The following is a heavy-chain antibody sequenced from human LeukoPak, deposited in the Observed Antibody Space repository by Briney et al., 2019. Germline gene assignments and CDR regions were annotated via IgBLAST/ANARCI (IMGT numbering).Heavy chain of an antibody. Sequence: GGSLRLSCAASGFTFDDYAMHWVRQAPGKGLEWVSGISWNSGSIGYADSVKGRFTISRDNAKNSLYLQMNSLRAEDTALYYCAKDRGIAVAGTGFDYWGQGTLDTVSS. CDR2: ISWNSGSI. CDR3: AKDRGIAVAGTGFDY. V-gene: IGHV3-9*01. CDR1: GFTFDDYA. D-gene: IGHD6-19*01. J-gene: IGHJ4*02.